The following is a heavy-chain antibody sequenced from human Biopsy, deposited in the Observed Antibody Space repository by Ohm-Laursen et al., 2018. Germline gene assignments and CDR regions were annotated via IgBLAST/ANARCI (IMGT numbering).Heavy chain of an antibody. V-gene: IGHV3-23*01. CDR3: ARDLYDFCGGCPFDP. D-gene: IGHD3-3*01. CDR1: GFTFSGHA. CDR2: INGGGGST. Sequence: SLRLSCAASGFTFSGHAMSWVRQAPGKGLECVSIINGGGGSTWYSDPVKGRFTIFRDNSKNTLYLQMNSLRAEDTAMYYCARDLYDFCGGCPFDPWGQGTLVTVS. J-gene: IGHJ5*02.